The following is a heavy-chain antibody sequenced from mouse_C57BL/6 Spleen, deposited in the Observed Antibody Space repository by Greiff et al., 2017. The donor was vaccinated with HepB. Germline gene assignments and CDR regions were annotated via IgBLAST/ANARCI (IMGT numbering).Heavy chain of an antibody. V-gene: IGHV8-12*01. D-gene: IGHD2-5*01. CDR2: IYWDDDK. Sequence: QVTLKVSGPGILQSSQTLSLTCSFSGFSLSTSGMGVSWIRPPSGKGLEWLAHIYWDDDKRYNPSLKSRLTLSKDTSRTQAFPKITSVDTADTATYNGARRAGSNYQYYFDDWGQGTTLTVSS. CDR3: ARRAGSNYQYYFDD. CDR1: GFSLSTSGMG. J-gene: IGHJ2*01.